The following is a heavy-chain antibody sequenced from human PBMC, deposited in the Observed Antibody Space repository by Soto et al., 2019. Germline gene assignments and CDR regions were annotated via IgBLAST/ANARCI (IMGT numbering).Heavy chain of an antibody. CDR2: IIPIFGTA. Sequence: QVQLVQSGAEVKKPGSSVKVSCKASGGTFSSYAISWVRQAPGRGLEWMGGIIPIFGTANYAQKFQGRVTITADEATSTAYMELSSLRYEDTAVYYCARQGLYCSSTSCYCLGWFDPWGQGTLVTVSS. D-gene: IGHD2-2*01. J-gene: IGHJ5*02. CDR3: ARQGLYCSSTSCYCLGWFDP. V-gene: IGHV1-69*01. CDR1: GGTFSSYA.